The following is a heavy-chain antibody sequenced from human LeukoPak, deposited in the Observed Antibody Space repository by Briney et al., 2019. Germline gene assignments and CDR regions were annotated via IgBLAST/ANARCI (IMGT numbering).Heavy chain of an antibody. CDR2: IIPIFDTT. Sequence: ASVTVSCKASGGTFRTYAISWVRQAPGQGLEWMGGIIPIFDTTNYAQKFQGRVTITADESTSTAYMELSSLRSEDTAVYYCAPHCSSTSCPFDYWGQGTLVTVSS. D-gene: IGHD2-2*01. J-gene: IGHJ4*02. CDR3: APHCSSTSCPFDY. V-gene: IGHV1-69*13. CDR1: GGTFRTYA.